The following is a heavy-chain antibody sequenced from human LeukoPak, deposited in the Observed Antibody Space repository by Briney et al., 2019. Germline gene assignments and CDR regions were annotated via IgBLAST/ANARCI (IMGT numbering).Heavy chain of an antibody. J-gene: IGHJ4*02. CDR3: SVTFYYDSSGEYYFDS. Sequence: GGSLRLSCTASGFTFGDYAMSWVRQAPGKGLEWVGFIRSKAYGGTTEFAASVKGRFTISRDDSKSIAYLQMNSLKTEDTAVYYCSVTFYYDSSGEYYFDSWGQGTLVTVSS. CDR2: IRSKAYGGTT. CDR1: GFTFGDYA. D-gene: IGHD3-22*01. V-gene: IGHV3-49*04.